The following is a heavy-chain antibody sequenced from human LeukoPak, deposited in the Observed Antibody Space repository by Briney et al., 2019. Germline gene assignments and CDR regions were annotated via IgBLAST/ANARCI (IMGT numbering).Heavy chain of an antibody. D-gene: IGHD1-1*01. J-gene: IGHJ6*02. CDR1: GFTFSSYG. CDR2: IWYDGSNK. V-gene: IGHV3-33*01. CDR3: ARDLGRLERRYYYYYYGMDV. Sequence: QPGGSLRLSCAASGFTFSSYGMHWVRQAPGKGLEWVAVIWYDGSNKYYADSVKGRFTISRDNSKNTLYLQMNSLRAEDTAVYYCARDLGRLERRYYYYYYGMDVWGQGTTVTVS.